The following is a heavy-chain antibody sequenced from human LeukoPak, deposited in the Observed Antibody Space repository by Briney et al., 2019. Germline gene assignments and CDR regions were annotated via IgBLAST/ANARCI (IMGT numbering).Heavy chain of an antibody. V-gene: IGHV1-2*04. D-gene: IGHD3-10*01. J-gene: IGHJ4*02. CDR1: GYTFTGYY. CDR3: ARGRRSGITMVRGVNGPYYFDY. CDR2: INPNSGGT. Sequence: ASVKVSCKASGYTFTGYYMHWVRQAPGQGLEWMGWINPNSGGTNYAQKFQGWVTMTRDTSISTAYMGLSRLRSDDTAVYYCARGRRSGITMVRGVNGPYYFDYWGQGTLVTVSS.